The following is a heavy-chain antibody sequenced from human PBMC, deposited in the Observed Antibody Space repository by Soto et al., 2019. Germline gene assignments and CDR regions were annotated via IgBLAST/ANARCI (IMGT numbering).Heavy chain of an antibody. Sequence: GGSLRLSCAASGFTFSSYAMSWVRQAPGKGLEWVSAISGSGGSTYYADSVKGRFTISRDNSKNTLYLQMNSLRAEDTAVYYCANTVVASYGPGYIHYPGQGTLVTVSS. D-gene: IGHD5-18*01. CDR2: ISGSGGST. CDR3: ANTVVASYGPGYIHY. CDR1: GFTFSSYA. J-gene: IGHJ4*02. V-gene: IGHV3-23*01.